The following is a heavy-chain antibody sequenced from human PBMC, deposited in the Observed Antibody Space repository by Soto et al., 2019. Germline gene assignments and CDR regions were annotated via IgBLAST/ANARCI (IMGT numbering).Heavy chain of an antibody. CDR1: GCTLTELS. V-gene: IGHV1-24*01. CDR2: FDTEDGET. J-gene: IGHJ4*02. CDR3: ATDQVGYDSSGYYE. Sequence: GXSVKVSCKVSGCTLTELSMHWVRQAPGKXLEWMGGFDTEDGETIYAQKLKGRVXXTEDTSTXXAYMELSRLRSEEKAVYYCATDQVGYDSSGYYEWGQGTLVTVSS. D-gene: IGHD3-22*01.